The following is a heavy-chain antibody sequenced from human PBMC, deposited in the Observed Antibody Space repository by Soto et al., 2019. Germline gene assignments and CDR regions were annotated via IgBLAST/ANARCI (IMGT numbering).Heavy chain of an antibody. Sequence: QVQLVESGGGVVQPGRSLRLSCAASGFTFSTYGMHWVRQAPGKGLEWVAVISDDGSKKYYADSVKGRFTISRDNSKTMVYLQMNSLRAEDTAVYYCGKDQIHAFDIWGQGTMVTVSS. CDR3: GKDQIHAFDI. J-gene: IGHJ3*02. CDR1: GFTFSTYG. CDR2: ISDDGSKK. V-gene: IGHV3-30*18.